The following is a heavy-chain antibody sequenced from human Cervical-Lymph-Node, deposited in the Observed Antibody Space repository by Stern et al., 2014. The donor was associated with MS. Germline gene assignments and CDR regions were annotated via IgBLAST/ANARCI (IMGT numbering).Heavy chain of an antibody. Sequence: SGPALVKPTQTLTLTCTFSGFSLSTSGMRVSWIRQPPGKALEWLARIDWDDDKFYSTSLKTRLTISKDTSKNQVVLTMTNMDPVDTATYYCARHTYYYDSSGYGGMDVWGQGTTVTVSS. CDR2: IDWDDDK. CDR3: ARHTYYYDSSGYGGMDV. V-gene: IGHV2-70*04. J-gene: IGHJ6*02. CDR1: GFSLSTSGMR. D-gene: IGHD3-22*01.